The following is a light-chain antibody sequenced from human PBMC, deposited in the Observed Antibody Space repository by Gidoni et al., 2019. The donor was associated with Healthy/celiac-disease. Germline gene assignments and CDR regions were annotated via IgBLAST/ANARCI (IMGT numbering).Light chain of an antibody. Sequence: EIVMTQSPATRSVSPGERATLSCRASQRVSSNLAWYQQKPGQDPRLLIYGASTRATGIPARFSGSGSGTEFTLTISSLQSKDFAVYYCQQYNNWPPYTFGQGTKLEIK. V-gene: IGKV3-15*01. CDR2: GAS. CDR1: QRVSSN. CDR3: QQYNNWPPYT. J-gene: IGKJ2*01.